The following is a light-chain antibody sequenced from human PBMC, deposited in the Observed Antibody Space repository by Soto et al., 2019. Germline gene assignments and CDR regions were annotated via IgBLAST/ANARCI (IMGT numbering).Light chain of an antibody. J-gene: IGKJ2*01. CDR2: DAS. Sequence: EIVLTQSPATLSLSPGDTATLSCRASQSVSSYLAWYQQKPGQAPRLLIYDASNRATGIPARFSGSGSGTDFTLTISSLEPEDFAVYYCQQRSNLPRTFGQGTKVEIK. CDR1: QSVSSY. V-gene: IGKV3-11*01. CDR3: QQRSNLPRT.